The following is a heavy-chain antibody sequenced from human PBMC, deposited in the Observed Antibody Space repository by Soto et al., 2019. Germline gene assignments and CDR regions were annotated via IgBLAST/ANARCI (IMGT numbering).Heavy chain of an antibody. CDR2: MNPNSGNT. CDR3: ARGVAGFLEWLASFDP. D-gene: IGHD3-3*01. CDR1: GYTFTSYD. V-gene: IGHV1-8*01. Sequence: ASVKVSCKASGYTFTSYDINWVRQATGQGLEWMGWMNPNSGNTGYAQKFQGRATMTRNTSISTAYMELSSLRSEDTAVYYCARGVAGFLEWLASFDPWGQGTLVTVSS. J-gene: IGHJ5*02.